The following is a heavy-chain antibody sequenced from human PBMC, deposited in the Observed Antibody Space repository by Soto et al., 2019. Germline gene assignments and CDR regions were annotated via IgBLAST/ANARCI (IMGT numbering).Heavy chain of an antibody. CDR1: GYSFTSYW. V-gene: IGHV5-51*01. J-gene: IGHJ5*02. Sequence: PGESLKISCKGSGYSFTSYWIGWVRQMPGKGLEWMGIIYPGDSDTRYSPSFQGQVTISADKSISTAYLQWSSLKASDTAMYYCARHAEGGYYNEPNWFDPWGQGTLVTVSS. CDR2: IYPGDSDT. CDR3: ARHAEGGYYNEPNWFDP. D-gene: IGHD3-9*01.